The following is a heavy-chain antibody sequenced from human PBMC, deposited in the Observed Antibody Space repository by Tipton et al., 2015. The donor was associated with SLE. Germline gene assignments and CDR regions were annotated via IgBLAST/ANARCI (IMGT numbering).Heavy chain of an antibody. CDR2: ISWNSGSI. Sequence: SLRLSCAASGFTFDDYAMHWVRQAPGKGLEWVSGISWNSGSIGYADSVKGRFTISRDNAKNSLYLQMNSLRAEDTALYYCAKGAVEGATGWFDPWGQGTLVTVSS. V-gene: IGHV3-9*01. CDR3: AKGAVEGATGWFDP. D-gene: IGHD1-26*01. CDR1: GFTFDDYA. J-gene: IGHJ5*02.